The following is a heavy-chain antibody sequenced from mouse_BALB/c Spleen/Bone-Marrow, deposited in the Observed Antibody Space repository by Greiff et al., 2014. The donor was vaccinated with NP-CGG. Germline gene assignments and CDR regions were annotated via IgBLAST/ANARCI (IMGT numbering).Heavy chain of an antibody. Sequence: DVHLVESGPELVKPGASVKISCKTSGYTFTEYTMHWVKQSHGKSLEWIGGINPNNGGTSYNQKFKGKATLTVDKSSSTAYMELRSLTSEDSAVYYCARRGLITTVRVYAMDYWGQGTSVTVSS. V-gene: IGHV1-18*01. D-gene: IGHD1-1*01. J-gene: IGHJ4*01. CDR2: INPNNGGT. CDR1: GYTFTEYT. CDR3: ARRGLITTVRVYAMDY.